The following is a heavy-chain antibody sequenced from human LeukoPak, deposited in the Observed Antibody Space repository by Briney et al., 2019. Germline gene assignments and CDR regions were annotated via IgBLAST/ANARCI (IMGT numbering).Heavy chain of an antibody. J-gene: IGHJ6*02. D-gene: IGHD3-22*01. CDR3: ARDRGSYYDSGGYYKSGYYYYYGMDV. CDR1: GFTVSSNY. Sequence: GGSLRLSCAASGFTVSSNYMSWVRQAPGKGLEWVSVIYSGGSTYYADSVKGRFTISRDNSKSTLYLQMNSLRAEDTAVYYCARDRGSYYDSGGYYKSGYYYYYGMDVWGQGTTVTVSS. V-gene: IGHV3-53*01. CDR2: IYSGGST.